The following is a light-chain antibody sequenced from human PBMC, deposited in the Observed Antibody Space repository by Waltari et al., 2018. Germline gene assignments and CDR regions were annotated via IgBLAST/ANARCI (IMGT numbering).Light chain of an antibody. J-gene: IGKJ1*01. CDR2: AAS. Sequence: DIQMTQSPSSLSASVGAKITITCRASQNTDTYLNWYQQKPGKAPRLLIYAASTLQRGVPSRYSGNGSGTDFFLTISSLQPEDFAIYYCQQTYTAPWTFGLGTRVEIK. CDR3: QQTYTAPWT. V-gene: IGKV1-39*01. CDR1: QNTDTY.